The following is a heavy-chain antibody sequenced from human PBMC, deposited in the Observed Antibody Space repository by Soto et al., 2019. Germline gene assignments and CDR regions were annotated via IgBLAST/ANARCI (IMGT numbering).Heavy chain of an antibody. V-gene: IGHV3-48*01. CDR1: GFTFSSYA. D-gene: IGHD6-6*01. CDR2: ISSGSSTI. Sequence: PGGSLRLSCAASGFTFSSYAMSWVRQAPGKGLEWVSYISSGSSTIYYADSVKGRFTISRDNAKNSLYLHMNSLRAEDTAVYYCASGRPIDYWGRGTLVTVSS. J-gene: IGHJ4*02. CDR3: ASGRPIDY.